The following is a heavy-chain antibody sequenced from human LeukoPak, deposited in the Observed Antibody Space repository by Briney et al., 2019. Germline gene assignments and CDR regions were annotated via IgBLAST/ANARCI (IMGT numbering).Heavy chain of an antibody. CDR2: IYDSGST. V-gene: IGHV4-59*01. D-gene: IGHD3-22*01. J-gene: IGHJ6*03. CDR1: GGSIKSYY. Sequence: SETLSLTCTVSGGSIKSYYWSWIRQPPGKGLEWIGYIYDSGSTNYNPSLKSRVTISLDAAKDQFSLRLSSVTAADTALYYCARVRWLNAYYHYYYMDVWAKGTTVTVSS. CDR3: ARVRWLNAYYHYYYMDV.